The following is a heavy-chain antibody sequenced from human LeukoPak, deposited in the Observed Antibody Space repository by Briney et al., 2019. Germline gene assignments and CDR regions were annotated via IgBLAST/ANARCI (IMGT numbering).Heavy chain of an antibody. J-gene: IGHJ4*02. CDR1: GFTFSSYA. CDR2: ISGSGGST. V-gene: IGHV3-23*01. CDR3: AKREYSSSEFDY. Sequence: GGSLRLSCAASGFTFSSYAMSWVRQAPGKGLEWVSAISGSGGSTYYADSVKGRFTISRDNSKNTLYLQMNSLRVEDTAVYYCAKREYSSSEFDYWGQGTLVTVSS. D-gene: IGHD6-6*01.